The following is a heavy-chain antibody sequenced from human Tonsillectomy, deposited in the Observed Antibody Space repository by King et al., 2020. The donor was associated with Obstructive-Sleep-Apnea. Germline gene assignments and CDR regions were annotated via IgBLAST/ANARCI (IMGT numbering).Heavy chain of an antibody. CDR1: GFTFSNYA. CDR2: ISYDGNNK. V-gene: IGHV3-30-3*01. Sequence: VQLVESGGGVVQPGRPLRLSCAASGFTFSNYAIHWVRQAPGKGLDWVAVISYDGNNKYYADYVKGRFTISRDNSKNTLYLQMNSLRVEYTAVYYCARAVDYYGXGSNYYRGMDVXGQGTTVTVSS. D-gene: IGHD3-10*01. CDR3: ARAVDYYGXGSNYYRGMDV. J-gene: IGHJ6*02.